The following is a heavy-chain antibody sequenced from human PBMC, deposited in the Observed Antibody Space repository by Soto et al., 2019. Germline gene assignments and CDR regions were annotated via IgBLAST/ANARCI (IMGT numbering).Heavy chain of an antibody. V-gene: IGHV3-30-3*01. J-gene: IGHJ4*02. CDR1: GFTFSSYA. Sequence: GGSLRLSCAASGFTFSSYAMHWVRQAPGKGLEWVAVISYDGSNKYYADSVKGRFTISRDNSKNTLYLQMNSLRAVDMVVYCCARSTQWLASVYFDYWGQGTLVTVSS. CDR2: ISYDGSNK. CDR3: ARSTQWLASVYFDY. D-gene: IGHD6-19*01.